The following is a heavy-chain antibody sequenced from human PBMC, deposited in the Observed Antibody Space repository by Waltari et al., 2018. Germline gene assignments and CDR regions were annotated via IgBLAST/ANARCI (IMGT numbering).Heavy chain of an antibody. CDR3: VVGGYCSPSICPWDY. J-gene: IGHJ4*02. V-gene: IGHV1-69-2*01. CDR1: GYTFTDFY. D-gene: IGHD2-15*01. CDR2: VNTEDGET. Sequence: EVQVVQSGAEVKKPGATVKISCKASGYTFTDFYIHWLQLAPGKGLEWMGGVNTEDGETMYGMNFRDRSTMTADTSTNTAYMELSSLRSADTAVYYCVVGGYCSPSICPWDYWGQGTLVTVSS.